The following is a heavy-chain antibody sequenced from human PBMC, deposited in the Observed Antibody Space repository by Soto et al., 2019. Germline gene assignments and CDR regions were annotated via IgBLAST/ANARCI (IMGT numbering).Heavy chain of an antibody. Sequence: GASGKVSSQASCSTIAESGTVSGRPAPGLRVEWMGGDIPIFGTANYAQKFQGRVTITADESTSTAYMELSSLRSEDTAVYYCARGTMITFGGVILSALSQYYYYYYGMDVWGQGTTVTVSS. CDR2: DIPIFGTA. D-gene: IGHD3-16*02. CDR3: ARGTMITFGGVILSALSQYYYYYYGMDV. V-gene: IGHV1-69*13. CDR1: CSTIAESG. J-gene: IGHJ6*02.